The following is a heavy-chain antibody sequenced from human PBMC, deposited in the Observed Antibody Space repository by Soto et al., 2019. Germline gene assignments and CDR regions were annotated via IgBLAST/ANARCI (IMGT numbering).Heavy chain of an antibody. CDR1: GVSISSGNSH. J-gene: IGHJ5*02. V-gene: IGHV4-31*11. CDR2: IYASGKT. Sequence: PSESLALTCAVSGVSISSGNSHWNWIRQHPGRGLDGSRAIYASGKTYYSPARVSRLLITTDTDKKRRSLTRTSVTAADTAVYYCARVYSNYTNYYFPRWFDPRGRGTLVTVSS. CDR3: ARVYSNYTNYYFPRWFDP. D-gene: IGHD3-3*01.